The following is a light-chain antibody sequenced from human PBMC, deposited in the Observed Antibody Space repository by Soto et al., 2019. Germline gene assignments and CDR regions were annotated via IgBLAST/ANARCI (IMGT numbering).Light chain of an antibody. CDR3: AAWDDSLSAFYV. J-gene: IGLJ1*01. CDR2: RNN. CDR1: SSNIGSNY. V-gene: IGLV1-47*01. Sequence: VLTQPPSASGTPGQRVTISCSGSSSNIGSNYVYWYQQLPGTAPKLLIYRNNQRPSGVPDRFSGSKSGTSASLAISGLRSEDEADYYCAAWDDSLSAFYVFGTGTKVTVL.